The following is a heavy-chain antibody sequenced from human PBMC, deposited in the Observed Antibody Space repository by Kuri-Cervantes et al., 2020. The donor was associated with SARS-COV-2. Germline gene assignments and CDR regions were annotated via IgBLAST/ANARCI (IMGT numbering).Heavy chain of an antibody. V-gene: IGHV3-23*01. J-gene: IGHJ5*02. CDR2: ISGSGGTT. Sequence: GESLKISCAASGFTFSSYALHWVRQAPGKGLEWVSGISGSGGTTNYADSVKGRFTISRDNSKNTLYLQMNSLRAADTALYYCAKGWNSLDPWGQGTLVTVSS. CDR3: AKGWNSLDP. CDR1: GFTFSSYA. D-gene: IGHD1-7*01.